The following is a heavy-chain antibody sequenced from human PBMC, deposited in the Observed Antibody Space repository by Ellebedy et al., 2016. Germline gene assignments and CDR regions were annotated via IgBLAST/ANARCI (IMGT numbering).Heavy chain of an antibody. Sequence: ASVKVSCXASGYTFTSYAMHWVRQAPGQRLEWMGWFNAGNGNTKYSQKFQGRVTITRDTSASTAYMDLRSLRSDDTAMYYCAKTSGWGYGENWGQGTLVTVSS. CDR3: AKTSGWGYGEN. CDR1: GYTFTSYA. V-gene: IGHV1-3*01. D-gene: IGHD3-10*01. CDR2: FNAGNGNT. J-gene: IGHJ4*02.